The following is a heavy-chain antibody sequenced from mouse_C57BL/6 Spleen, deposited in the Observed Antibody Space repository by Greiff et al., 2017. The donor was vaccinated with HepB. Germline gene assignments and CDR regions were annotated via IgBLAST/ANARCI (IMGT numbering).Heavy chain of an antibody. CDR3: ARGDYDWFAY. Sequence: VQLQQPGAELVKPGASVKLSCKASGYTFTSYWMHWVKQRPGQGLEWIGMIHPNSGSTKYNEKFKSKATLTVDKSSSTAYMQLSSLTSEDSAVYYCARGDYDWFAYWGQGTLVTVSA. V-gene: IGHV1-64*01. J-gene: IGHJ3*01. D-gene: IGHD2-4*01. CDR2: IHPNSGST. CDR1: GYTFTSYW.